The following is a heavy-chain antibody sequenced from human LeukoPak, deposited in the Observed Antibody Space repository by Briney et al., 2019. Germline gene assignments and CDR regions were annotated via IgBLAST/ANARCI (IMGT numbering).Heavy chain of an antibody. CDR1: GFTYTSYS. CDR3: ARTMVRGVMEAFDI. D-gene: IGHD3-10*01. Sequence: GGSLRLSCAASGFTYTSYSMNWVRQAPGKGLEWVSSISSSSSNTYYADSVKGRFTISRDNAKNSLYLQMNSLRAEDTAVYYCARTMVRGVMEAFDIWGQGTMVTVSS. V-gene: IGHV3-21*01. CDR2: ISSSSSNT. J-gene: IGHJ3*02.